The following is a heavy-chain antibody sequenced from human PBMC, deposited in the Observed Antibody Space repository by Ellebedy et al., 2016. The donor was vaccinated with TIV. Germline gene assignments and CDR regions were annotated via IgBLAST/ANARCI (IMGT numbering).Heavy chain of an antibody. D-gene: IGHD3-10*01. CDR3: ARDYGPDDAFDI. CDR2: IFYNGST. V-gene: IGHV4-59*01. Sequence: MPSETLSLTCTVSGGSIRGFYWSWIRQPPGKGLEWIGYIFYNGSTNYNPSLKSRVTISVATSKNQFSLKLSSVTAADTAVYYCARDYGPDDAFDIWGQGTMVTVSS. CDR1: GGSIRGFY. J-gene: IGHJ3*02.